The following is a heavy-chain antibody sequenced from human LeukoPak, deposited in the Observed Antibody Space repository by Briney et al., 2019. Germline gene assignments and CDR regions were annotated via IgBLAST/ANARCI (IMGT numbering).Heavy chain of an antibody. CDR1: GGSISSSNYY. J-gene: IGHJ4*02. D-gene: IGHD5-18*01. CDR3: ARQGYSYGYFDY. Sequence: SETLSLTCTVSGGSISSSNYYWGWIRQPPGKGRGGIGSIYYSGSTYYNPSLKSRVTISVDTSKNQFSLKLSSVTAADTAVYYCARQGYSYGYFDYWGQGTLVTVSS. CDR2: IYYSGST. V-gene: IGHV4-39*01.